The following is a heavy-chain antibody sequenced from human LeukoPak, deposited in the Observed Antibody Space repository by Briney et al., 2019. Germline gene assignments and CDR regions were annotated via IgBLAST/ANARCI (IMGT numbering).Heavy chain of an antibody. J-gene: IGHJ4*02. CDR3: AAGYNWNLSIRGDY. CDR1: GFTFTSSA. D-gene: IGHD1-20*01. V-gene: IGHV1-58*01. Sequence: EASVKVSCKASGFTFTSSAVQWVRQARGQRLEWIGWIVVGSGNTNYAQKFQERVTITRDMSTSTAYMELSSLRSEDTAVYYCAAGYNWNLSIRGDYWGQGTLVTVSS. CDR2: IVVGSGNT.